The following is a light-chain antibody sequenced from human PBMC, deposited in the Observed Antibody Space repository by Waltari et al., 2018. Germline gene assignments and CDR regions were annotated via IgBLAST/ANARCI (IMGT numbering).Light chain of an antibody. CDR1: QGISSA. J-gene: IGKJ5*01. CDR3: QQFNSYPIT. CDR2: RAS. Sequence: AIQLTQSPSSLSASVGDRVTITCRASQGISSALAWYQQKPGKPPKLLIYRASSLESGVPSRFSGSGSGTDFTLTISSLQPEDFATYYCQQFNSYPITFGQGTRLEIK. V-gene: IGKV1-13*02.